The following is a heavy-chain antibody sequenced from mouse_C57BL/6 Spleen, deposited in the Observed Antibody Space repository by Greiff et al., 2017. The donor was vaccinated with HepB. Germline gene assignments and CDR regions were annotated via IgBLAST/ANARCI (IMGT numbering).Heavy chain of an antibody. D-gene: IGHD1-1*01. J-gene: IGHJ2*01. CDR2: ISDGGSYT. CDR3: ARGLPYGSYFDY. CDR1: GFTFSSYA. Sequence: EVKLVESGGGLVKPGGSLKLSCAASGFTFSSYAMSWVRQTPEKRLEWVATISDGGSYTYYPDNVKGRFTISRDNAKNNLYLQMSHLKSEDTAMYYCARGLPYGSYFDYWGQGTTLTVSS. V-gene: IGHV5-4*03.